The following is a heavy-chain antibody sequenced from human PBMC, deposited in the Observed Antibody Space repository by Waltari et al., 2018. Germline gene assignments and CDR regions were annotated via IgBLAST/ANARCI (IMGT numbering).Heavy chain of an antibody. CDR2: IYYSGST. D-gene: IGHD6-13*01. V-gene: IGHV4-39*01. CDR3: VAPGAAAPPYYFDY. CDR1: VGSISRSSSY. J-gene: IGHJ4*02. Sequence: QVQLQQWGAGLLKPSETLSLTYTVSVGSISRSSSYWGWIRQPPGKGLEWIGSIYYSGSTYYNPSLKSRVTISVDTSKNQFSLKLSSVTAADTAVYYCVAPGAAAPPYYFDYWGQGTLVTVSS.